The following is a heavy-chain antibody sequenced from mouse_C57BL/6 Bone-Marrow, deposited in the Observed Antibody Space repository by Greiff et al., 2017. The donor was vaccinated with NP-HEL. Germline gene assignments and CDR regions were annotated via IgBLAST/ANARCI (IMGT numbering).Heavy chain of an antibody. V-gene: IGHV5-17*01. J-gene: IGHJ2*01. CDR3: ARPIYYYGSSLFDY. Sequence: EVMLVESGGGLVKPGGSLKLSCAASGFTFSDYGMHWVRQAPEKGLEWVAYISSGSSTIYYADTVKGRFTISRDNAKNTLFLQMTSLRSEDTAMYYCARPIYYYGSSLFDYWGQGTTLTVSS. D-gene: IGHD1-1*01. CDR1: GFTFSDYG. CDR2: ISSGSSTI.